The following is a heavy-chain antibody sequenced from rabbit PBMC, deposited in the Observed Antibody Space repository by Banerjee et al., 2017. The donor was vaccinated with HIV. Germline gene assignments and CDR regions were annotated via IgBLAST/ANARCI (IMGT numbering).Heavy chain of an antibody. CDR1: GIDFSSYYY. CDR2: IYTGSSGIT. CDR3: ARDRGLMVMLGFNL. Sequence: QSLEESGGDLVKPGGTLTLTCKASGIDFSSYYYMCWVRQAPGKGLEWIACIYTGSSGITYYASWAKGRFTISKTSSTTVTLQMTSLTAADTATYFCARDRGLMVMLGFNLWGPGTLVTVS. D-gene: IGHD6-1*01. J-gene: IGHJ4*01. V-gene: IGHV1S40*01.